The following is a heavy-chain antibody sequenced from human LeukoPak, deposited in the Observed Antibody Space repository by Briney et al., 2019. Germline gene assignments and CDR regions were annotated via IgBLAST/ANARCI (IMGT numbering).Heavy chain of an antibody. CDR2: INHSGST. Sequence: PSETLSLTCAVYGGSFSGYYWSWIRQPPGKGLEWIGEINHSGSTNYNPSLKSRVTISVDTSKNQFSLKLSSVTAADTAVYYCAGGYPYLFDYWGQGTLVTVSS. D-gene: IGHD3-16*01. J-gene: IGHJ4*02. CDR3: AGGYPYLFDY. V-gene: IGHV4-34*01. CDR1: GGSFSGYY.